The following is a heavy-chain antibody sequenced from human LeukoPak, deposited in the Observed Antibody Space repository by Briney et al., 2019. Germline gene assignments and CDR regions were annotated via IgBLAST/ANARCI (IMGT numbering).Heavy chain of an antibody. D-gene: IGHD6-19*01. CDR3: ARDRASGDSGWYFY. J-gene: IGHJ4*02. CDR1: GFTFSSYA. CDR2: ISYDGSNK. V-gene: IGHV3-30-3*01. Sequence: GGSLRLSCAASGFTFSSYAMHRVRQAPGKGLEWVAVISYDGSNKYYADSVKGRFTISRDNSKNTLYLQMNSLRAEDTAVYYCARDRASGDSGWYFYWGQGTLVTVSS.